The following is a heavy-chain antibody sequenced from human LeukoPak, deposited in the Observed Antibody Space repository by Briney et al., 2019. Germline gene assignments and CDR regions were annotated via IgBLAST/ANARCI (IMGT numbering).Heavy chain of an antibody. J-gene: IGHJ3*02. V-gene: IGHV4-59*11. CDR2: ISYIGTT. CDR3: PRDLVTVTKGFDI. Sequence: PSETLSLTCAVSDDSFSSHYWTWIRQPPGKGLEWIGYISYIGTTNYNPSLKSRVTLSIDTSKNQFSLKLSSVTAADTAVYYCPRDLVTVTKGFDIWGQGTMVSVSS. CDR1: DDSFSSHY. D-gene: IGHD4-17*01.